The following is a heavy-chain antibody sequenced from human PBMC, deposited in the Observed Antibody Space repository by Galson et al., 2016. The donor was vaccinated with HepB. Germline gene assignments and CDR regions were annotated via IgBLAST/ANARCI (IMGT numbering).Heavy chain of an antibody. CDR2: IFHSGRV. D-gene: IGHD2/OR15-2a*01. CDR3: ARQYWGGPSDY. Sequence: ETLSLTCAVSGVSISSSDWWSWVRQPPGQGLEWIGQIFHSGRVNYAPSLASRVTISIDTSNNHFSLRLTSVSAADTALYYCARQYWGGPSDYWGRGTLVTVSS. V-gene: IGHV4-4*02. CDR1: GVSISSSDW. J-gene: IGHJ4*02.